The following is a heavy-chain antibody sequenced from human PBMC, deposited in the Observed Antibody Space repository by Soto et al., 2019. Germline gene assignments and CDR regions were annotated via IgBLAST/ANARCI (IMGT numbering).Heavy chain of an antibody. V-gene: IGHV4-30-2*01. D-gene: IGHD6-19*01. Sequence: PSETLSLTCAVSGGSISGGSISTGDYSWSWIRQAPGKGLEWIGYIYHSGNTYYNPSLKSRVTISVDRSENQFSLELTSVTAADTAVYYCARSYTSGWSDWFDPWGQGTLVTVSS. CDR1: GGSISTGDYS. CDR3: ARSYTSGWSDWFDP. CDR2: IYHSGNT. J-gene: IGHJ5*02.